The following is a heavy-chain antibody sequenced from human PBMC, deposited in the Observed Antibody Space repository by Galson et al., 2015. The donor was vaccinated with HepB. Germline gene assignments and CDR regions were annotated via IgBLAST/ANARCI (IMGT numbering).Heavy chain of an antibody. CDR3: ARGFSQGY. J-gene: IGHJ4*02. V-gene: IGHV1-2*06. CDR2: INLNSGAT. Sequence: SVKVSCKASGYTFTDYYMHWVRQAPGQGLEWMGRINLNSGATNYAQKFQGRVTMTRDTPISTAYMELSRLRSDDTAVFYCARGFSQGYWGQGTLVTVSS. CDR1: GYTFTDYY.